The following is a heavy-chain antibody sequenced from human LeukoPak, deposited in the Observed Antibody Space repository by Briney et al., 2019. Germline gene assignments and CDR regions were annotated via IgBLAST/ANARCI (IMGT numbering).Heavy chain of an antibody. D-gene: IGHD2-8*01. V-gene: IGHV3-23*01. CDR1: GFTFRSYA. J-gene: IGHJ4*02. Sequence: GGSLRLSCSASGFTFRSYAMSWVRQAPGKGLEWVSAIRGGATSTYYADSVKGRFTISRDNSKYTLYLQMSSLRAEDTAVYYCAKSGAAAGVFISGFDCWGQGTLVTVSS. CDR2: IRGGATST. CDR3: AKSGAAAGVFISGFDC.